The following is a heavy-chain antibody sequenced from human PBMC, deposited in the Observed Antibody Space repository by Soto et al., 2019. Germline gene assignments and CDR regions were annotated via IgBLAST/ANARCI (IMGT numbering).Heavy chain of an antibody. D-gene: IGHD2-15*01. Sequence: PSETLSLTCAVYGGSFRGYYWSWIRQPPGKGLEWIGEINHSGSTNYNPSLKSRVTISVDTSKNQFSLKLSSVTAADTAVYYCARGKIDTVVVGGYYYMDVWGKGTTVTVSS. CDR1: GGSFRGYY. CDR3: ARGKIDTVVVGGYYYMDV. CDR2: INHSGST. J-gene: IGHJ6*03. V-gene: IGHV4-34*01.